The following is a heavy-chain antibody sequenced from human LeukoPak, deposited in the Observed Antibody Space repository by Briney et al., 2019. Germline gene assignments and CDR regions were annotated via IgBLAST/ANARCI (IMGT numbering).Heavy chain of an antibody. CDR3: AKDYSDSRVADVFFEY. Sequence: GGSLSLSCAASGLTFSDYAMSWFRQAPGKGLEWVSGITSGFTPHYEDSVKGRFTISRDNSKNTFHLQLNSLRAEDTAVYYCAKDYSDSRVADVFFEYWGQGTLVTVSS. D-gene: IGHD2-15*01. V-gene: IGHV3-23*01. J-gene: IGHJ4*02. CDR1: GLTFSDYA. CDR2: ITSGFTP.